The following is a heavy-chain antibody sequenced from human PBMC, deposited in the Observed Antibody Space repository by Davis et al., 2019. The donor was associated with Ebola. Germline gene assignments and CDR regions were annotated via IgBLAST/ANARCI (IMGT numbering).Heavy chain of an antibody. J-gene: IGHJ6*02. CDR3: ARRIIGDSRGGVDV. CDR2: IGASNEGI. D-gene: IGHD4-17*01. V-gene: IGHV3-48*02. CDR1: KFNFNVHG. Sequence: PRGSLRLSCAASKFNFNVHGMYWFRQSPGKSLEWLSYIGASNEGINYAGSVKDRFTVSRDNAKDSLYLDMNSLRDEDTAVYYCARRIIGDSRGGVDVWGQGTTVSVSS.